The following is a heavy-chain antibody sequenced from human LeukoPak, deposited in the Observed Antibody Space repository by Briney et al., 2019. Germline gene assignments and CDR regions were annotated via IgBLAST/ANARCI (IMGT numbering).Heavy chain of an antibody. CDR1: GGSVSSGSYY. Sequence: PSETLSLTCTVSGGSVSSGSYYWSWIRQPPGKGLEWIGYIYYSGSTNYNPSLKSRVTIPVDTSKNQFSLKLSSVTAADTAVYYWARGRGQYSSGWYYFDYWGQGTLVTVSS. J-gene: IGHJ4*02. V-gene: IGHV4-61*01. CDR2: IYYSGST. CDR3: ARGRGQYSSGWYYFDY. D-gene: IGHD6-19*01.